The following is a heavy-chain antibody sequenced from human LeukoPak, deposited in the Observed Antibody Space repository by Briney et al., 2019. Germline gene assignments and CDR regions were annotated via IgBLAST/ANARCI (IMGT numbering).Heavy chain of an antibody. CDR1: GYTFTSYG. D-gene: IGHD6-19*01. V-gene: IGHV1-18*01. CDR3: ARAGFTSGWVQNMDY. CDR2: ISAYNGNT. Sequence: ASVKVSCKASGYTFTSYGINWVRQAPGQGLEWMGWISAYNGNTKHAQKLQGRVTMTTDTSTSTAYMELRSLRSDDTAVYYCARAGFTSGWVQNMDYWGQGTLVTVSS. J-gene: IGHJ4*02.